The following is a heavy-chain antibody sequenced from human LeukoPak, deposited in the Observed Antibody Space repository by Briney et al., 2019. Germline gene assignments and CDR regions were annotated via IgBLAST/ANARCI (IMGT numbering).Heavy chain of an antibody. J-gene: IGHJ4*02. V-gene: IGHV4-59*13. CDR3: ARDRGYGGIFDY. Sequence: SETLSLTCTVSGGSISSYYWGWIRQPPGKGLEWIGYIYSSGSTKYSPSLKSRVAISLDTSKNDFSLRLSSVTAADTAVYYCARDRGYGGIFDYWGRGTLVTVYS. D-gene: IGHD4-23*01. CDR1: GGSISSYY. CDR2: IYSSGST.